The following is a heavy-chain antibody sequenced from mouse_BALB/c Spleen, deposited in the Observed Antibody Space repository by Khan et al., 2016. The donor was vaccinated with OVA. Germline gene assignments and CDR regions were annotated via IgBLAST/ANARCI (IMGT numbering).Heavy chain of an antibody. D-gene: IGHD1-3*01. J-gene: IGHJ3*01. Sequence: QVQLQQSGAELVRPGVSVKISCEGSGYTFTDYAMHWVKQSHAKSLEWIGVISTYYGDADYNQKFKGKATMTVDKSSSTAYMELARLTSEDSAIYYCARGSGNSRFAYWGQGTLVTVSA. V-gene: IGHV1S137*01. CDR2: ISTYYGDA. CDR1: GYTFTDYA. CDR3: ARGSGNSRFAY.